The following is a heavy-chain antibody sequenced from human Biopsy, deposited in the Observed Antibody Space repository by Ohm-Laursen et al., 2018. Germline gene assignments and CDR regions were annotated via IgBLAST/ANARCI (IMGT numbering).Heavy chain of an antibody. V-gene: IGHV4-59*01. CDR2: ISNRGST. CDR3: ARLYRLDDYWNDDPPDAFDV. J-gene: IGHJ3*01. Sequence: TLSLTCAVSGDSISSYYWSWIRQPPGKGLEWIGYISNRGSTNYNPSLRGRVTISVDTSKKQFSLKLTSVISADTAVFFCARLYRLDDYWNDDPPDAFDVWGQGTMVTVSS. CDR1: GDSISSYY. D-gene: IGHD3-3*01.